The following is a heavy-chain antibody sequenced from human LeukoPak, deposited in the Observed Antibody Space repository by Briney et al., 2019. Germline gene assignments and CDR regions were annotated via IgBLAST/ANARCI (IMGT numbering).Heavy chain of an antibody. J-gene: IGHJ6*03. V-gene: IGHV1-8*01. Sequence: ASVKVSCKASGYTFTSYDINWVRQATGQGLEWMGWMNPNSGNTGYAQKFQGRVTMTRNTSISTAYMELSSLRSEDTAVYYCARGPDYYGSGSYSYYYYYMDVWGKGTTVTISS. CDR1: GYTFTSYD. CDR2: MNPNSGNT. CDR3: ARGPDYYGSGSYSYYYYYMDV. D-gene: IGHD3-10*01.